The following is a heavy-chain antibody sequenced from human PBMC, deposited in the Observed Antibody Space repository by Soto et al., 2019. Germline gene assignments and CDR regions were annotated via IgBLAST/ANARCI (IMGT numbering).Heavy chain of an antibody. Sequence: QVQLQESGPGLVKPSETLSLSCTVSGGSISSYYWSWFRQSPGKRMEWIGYVHHSWGSSYNPSLQSRLAISLDTSKSQFSLKVTSVTATDTAVYYCARQGFGPLHALVDVWGQGTTVNVSS. CDR1: GGSISSYY. J-gene: IGHJ6*02. D-gene: IGHD3-10*01. CDR3: ARQGFGPLHALVDV. V-gene: IGHV4-59*08. CDR2: VHHSWGS.